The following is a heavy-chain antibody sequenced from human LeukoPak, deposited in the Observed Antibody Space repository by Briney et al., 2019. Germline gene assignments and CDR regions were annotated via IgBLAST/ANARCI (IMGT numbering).Heavy chain of an antibody. D-gene: IGHD3-22*01. Sequence: GGSLRLSCAASGFTFSRYWMTWVRQAPGKGLEWVANIKQDGSKKNYVDSVKGRFTISRDNAKNSLYLQMNRLRAEDTAVYYCATPLDYYDSSGYHQGGDWGQGTLVTVSS. CDR1: GFTFSRYW. J-gene: IGHJ4*02. CDR3: ATPLDYYDSSGYHQGGD. CDR2: IKQDGSKK. V-gene: IGHV3-7*03.